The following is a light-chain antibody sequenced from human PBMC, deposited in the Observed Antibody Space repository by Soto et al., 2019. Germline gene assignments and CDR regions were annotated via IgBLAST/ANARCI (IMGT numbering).Light chain of an antibody. CDR2: EVN. V-gene: IGLV2-8*01. CDR3: SSYAGSSNV. CDR1: SSDVGGYNY. J-gene: IGLJ1*01. Sequence: QSALTQPPSASGSPGQSVAISCTGTSSDVGGYNYVSWYQQHPAKAPKLMIYEVNKRPSGVPDRFSGSKSGNTASLTVSGLQAADEADYYCSSYAGSSNVFGTGTKVTVL.